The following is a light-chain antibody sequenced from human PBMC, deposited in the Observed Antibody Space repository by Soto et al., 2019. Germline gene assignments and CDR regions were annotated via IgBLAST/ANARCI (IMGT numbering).Light chain of an antibody. CDR1: QSISAS. J-gene: IGKJ1*01. Sequence: EIVLRQSPGTLSLSPGERATVSXRASQSISASFAWYQQKTVXXTRIXXXGEXTTATGIPARFSGSGSGRDFTITISSLEPEEFAVYYCQQRSNWSPWTFGQGTKVDIK. V-gene: IGKV3-11*02. CDR3: QQRSNWSPWT. CDR2: GEX.